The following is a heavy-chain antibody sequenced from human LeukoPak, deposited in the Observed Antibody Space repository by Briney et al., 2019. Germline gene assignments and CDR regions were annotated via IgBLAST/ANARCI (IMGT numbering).Heavy chain of an antibody. Sequence: SETLSLTCAVYGGSFSGYYWSWIRQPPGKGLEWIGEINHSGSTNYNPSLKSRVTISVDTSKNQFSLKLSSVTAADTAVYYCARVNRATYYYGSGSYRELDYWGRGTLVTVSS. CDR2: INHSGST. V-gene: IGHV4-34*01. D-gene: IGHD3-10*01. CDR1: GGSFSGYY. J-gene: IGHJ4*02. CDR3: ARVNRATYYYGSGSYRELDY.